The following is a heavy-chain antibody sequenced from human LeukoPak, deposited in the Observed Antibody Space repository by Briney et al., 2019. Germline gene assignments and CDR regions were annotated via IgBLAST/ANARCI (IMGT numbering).Heavy chain of an antibody. CDR1: GGSISSYY. J-gene: IGHJ4*02. V-gene: IGHV4-59*12. D-gene: IGHD2-15*01. Sequence: PSETLSLTCSVSGGSISSYYGSWIRQPPGMGLEWIGYIFYSGTTNYNPSLKSRVTISVDTSKNQFSLRLTSVTAADTAVYYCATDTPTATIYWGQGTLVTVSS. CDR3: ATDTPTATIY. CDR2: IFYSGTT.